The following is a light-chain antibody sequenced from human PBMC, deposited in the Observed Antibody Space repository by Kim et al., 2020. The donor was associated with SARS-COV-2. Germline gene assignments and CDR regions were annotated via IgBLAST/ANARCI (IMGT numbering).Light chain of an antibody. CDR1: TLGDKY. Sequence: SYELTQPPSVSVSPGQTASITCSGDTLGDKYACWYQQKPGQAPVLVIYQDSKRPSGIPERFSGSNSGNTATLTISGTQAMDEADYYCQAWDSSYVVFGGGTQLTVL. CDR3: QAWDSSYVV. V-gene: IGLV3-1*01. CDR2: QDS. J-gene: IGLJ2*01.